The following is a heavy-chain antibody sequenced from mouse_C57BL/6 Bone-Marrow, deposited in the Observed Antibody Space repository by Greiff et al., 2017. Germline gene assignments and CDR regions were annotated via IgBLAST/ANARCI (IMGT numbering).Heavy chain of an antibody. CDR3: AFYGPYAMDY. CDR2: IYPRSGNT. J-gene: IGHJ4*01. D-gene: IGHD1-1*01. V-gene: IGHV1-81*01. Sequence: VQLQESGAELARPGASVKLSCKASGYTFTSYGISWVKQRTGQGLEWIGEIYPRSGNTYYNEKFKGKATLTADKSSSTAYMALRSLTSEDSAVYFCAFYGPYAMDYWGQGTSVTVSS. CDR1: GYTFTSYG.